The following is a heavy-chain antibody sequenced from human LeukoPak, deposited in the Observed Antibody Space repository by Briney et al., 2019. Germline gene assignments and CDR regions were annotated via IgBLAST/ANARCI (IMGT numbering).Heavy chain of an antibody. D-gene: IGHD2-2*01. J-gene: IGHJ4*02. V-gene: IGHV3-49*04. CDR2: IRSKAYGGTT. Sequence: LAGRSLRLSCTASGFTFGDYAMSWVRQAPGKGLEWVGFIRSKAYGGTTEYAASVKGRFTTSRDDSKSIAYLQMNSLKTEDTAVYYCTRLEGYCSSTSCYGAFDYWGQGTLVTVSS. CDR1: GFTFGDYA. CDR3: TRLEGYCSSTSCYGAFDY.